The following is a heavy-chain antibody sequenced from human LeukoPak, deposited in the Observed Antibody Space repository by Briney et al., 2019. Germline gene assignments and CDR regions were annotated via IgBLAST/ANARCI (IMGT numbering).Heavy chain of an antibody. J-gene: IGHJ4*02. CDR2: ISSSSSPI. V-gene: IGHV3-48*01. CDR1: GFTFSSYS. Sequence: GGSLRLSCAASGFTFSSYSMNWVRQAPGKGLEGVSYISSSSSPIYYADSVKGRFTISRDNAKNSLFLQMNSLRAEDTAVYYCARRGAYGRPLDYWGQGTLVTVS. CDR3: ARRGAYGRPLDY. D-gene: IGHD3-10*01.